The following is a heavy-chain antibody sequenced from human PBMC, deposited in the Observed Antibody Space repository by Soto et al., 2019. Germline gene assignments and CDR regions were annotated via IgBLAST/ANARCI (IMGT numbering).Heavy chain of an antibody. Sequence: QVQLVQSGAEVKKPGASVKVSCKASGYTFTSYGLSWVRQAPGQGLEWMGWISAYNRNTNYAQKLQGRVTMTTDTSTSTTYMELRSLRSDDTAVFYRARVIASAADFDYWGQGTLVTVSS. CDR3: ARVIASAADFDY. V-gene: IGHV1-18*01. CDR1: GYTFTSYG. D-gene: IGHD6-13*01. CDR2: ISAYNRNT. J-gene: IGHJ4*02.